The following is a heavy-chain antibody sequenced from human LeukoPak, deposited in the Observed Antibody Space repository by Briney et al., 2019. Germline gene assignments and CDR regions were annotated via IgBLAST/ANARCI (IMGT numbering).Heavy chain of an antibody. V-gene: IGHV3-7*01. Sequence: GGSLRLSCAASGFIFSNYWMTWVRHASGKGLEWVATIKQDGGEKYYVDSVKGRFTISRDNAKNSLSLQMSSLRAEDTAVYYCARDRNTDFWSGYYTNYFDYWGQGTLVTVSS. J-gene: IGHJ4*02. D-gene: IGHD3-3*01. CDR1: GFIFSNYW. CDR3: ARDRNTDFWSGYYTNYFDY. CDR2: IKQDGGEK.